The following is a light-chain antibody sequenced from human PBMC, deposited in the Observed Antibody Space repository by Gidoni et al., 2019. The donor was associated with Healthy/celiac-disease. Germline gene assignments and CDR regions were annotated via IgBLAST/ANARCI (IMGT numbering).Light chain of an antibody. CDR3: QQYNNWPPLT. J-gene: IGKJ4*01. Sequence: ELVMTQSPATLSVSPGERATLSCRASQSVSSNLAWYPQKPGQALRLLIFGASTRATGIPARFSGSGSGTEFTLTISSLQSEDFAVYYCQQYNNWPPLTFGGETKVEFK. CDR1: QSVSSN. V-gene: IGKV3-15*01. CDR2: GAS.